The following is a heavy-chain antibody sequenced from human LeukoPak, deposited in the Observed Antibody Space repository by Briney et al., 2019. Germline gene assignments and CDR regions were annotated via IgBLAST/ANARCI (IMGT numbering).Heavy chain of an antibody. CDR2: INPSGGST. CDR1: GYTFTIYY. V-gene: IGHV1-46*01. J-gene: IGHJ6*02. CDR3: ARDLREDGMDV. Sequence: ASVNVSCTASGYTFTIYYMHWVRQAPGQGLEWMGIINPSGGSTSYAQKFQGRVTMTRDTSTSTVYMELSSLRSEDTAVYYCARDLREDGMDVWGQGTTVTVSS.